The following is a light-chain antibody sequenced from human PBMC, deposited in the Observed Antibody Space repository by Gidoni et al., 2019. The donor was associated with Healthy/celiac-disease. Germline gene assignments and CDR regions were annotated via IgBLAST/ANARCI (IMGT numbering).Light chain of an antibody. CDR3: QQRRNWPLT. V-gene: IGKV3-11*01. CDR2: DAS. Sequence: PPPLSLSPWARATLSCRASQSVIIYLAWYQQKPGQAPRLLIYDASNRASGVPARFSGSGSGTDFTLTISSLEPEDFAVYYCQQRRNWPLTFGGGTKVEIK. CDR1: QSVIIY. J-gene: IGKJ4*01.